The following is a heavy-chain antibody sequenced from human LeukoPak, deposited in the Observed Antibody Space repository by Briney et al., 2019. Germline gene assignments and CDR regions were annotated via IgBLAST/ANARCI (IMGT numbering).Heavy chain of an antibody. CDR2: NYPGDSDT. J-gene: IGHJ5*02. Sequence: GESLKISFKGSGYSFTSYWIGWVRPMPGKGLEWMGINYPGDSDTSYSPSFQGQVTISADKSISTAYLQWSSLKAADTAMYYCARLPDCSSTSCYYWFDPWGQGTLVTVSS. V-gene: IGHV5-51*01. CDR3: ARLPDCSSTSCYYWFDP. CDR1: GYSFTSYW. D-gene: IGHD2-2*01.